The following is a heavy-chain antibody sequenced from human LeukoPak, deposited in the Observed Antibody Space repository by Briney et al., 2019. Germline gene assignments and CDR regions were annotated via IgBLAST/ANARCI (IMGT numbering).Heavy chain of an antibody. J-gene: IGHJ3*02. CDR3: ARRRAAGVRGAIGAFDI. D-gene: IGHD3-10*01. V-gene: IGHV5-51*01. CDR1: GYSFTSYW. CDR2: IYPRDSDT. Sequence: GESLKISCKGSGYSFTSYWIGWVRQMPGKGLEWMGIIYPRDSDTRYSPSFQGQVTISADKSISTAYLQWSGLKASDTAMYYCARRRAAGVRGAIGAFDIWGQGTMVTVSS.